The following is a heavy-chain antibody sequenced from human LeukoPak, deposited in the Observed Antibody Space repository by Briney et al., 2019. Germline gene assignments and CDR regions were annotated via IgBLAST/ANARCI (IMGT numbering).Heavy chain of an antibody. Sequence: PSETLSLTCAVYGGSFSGYYWSWIRQPPGKGLEWIGEINHSGSTNYNPSLKSRVTISVDTSKNQFSLKLSSVTAADTAVYYCARSLSGSYSDWGQGTLVTVSS. J-gene: IGHJ4*02. CDR3: ARSLSGSYSD. D-gene: IGHD1-26*01. CDR2: INHSGST. CDR1: GGSFSGYY. V-gene: IGHV4-34*01.